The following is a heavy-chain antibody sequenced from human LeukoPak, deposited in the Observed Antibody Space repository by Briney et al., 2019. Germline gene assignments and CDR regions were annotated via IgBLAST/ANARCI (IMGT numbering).Heavy chain of an antibody. Sequence: GRSLRLSCAASGFTFSSYSMNWVRQAPGKGLEWVSSISSSDTYIYHADSVKGRFTISRDNAKNSLYLQMNSLRVEDTAVYYCARDVNGYCSGGSCDGYYYYGMDVWGQGTTVTVSS. CDR3: ARDVNGYCSGGSCDGYYYYGMDV. CDR2: ISSSDTYI. CDR1: GFTFSSYS. V-gene: IGHV3-21*01. D-gene: IGHD2-15*01. J-gene: IGHJ6*02.